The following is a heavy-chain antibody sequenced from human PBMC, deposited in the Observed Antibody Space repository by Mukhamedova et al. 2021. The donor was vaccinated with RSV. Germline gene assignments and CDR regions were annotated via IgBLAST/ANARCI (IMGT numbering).Heavy chain of an antibody. J-gene: IGHJ4*02. Sequence: WRWIRQHPGKGPEWLGFIYHSGSTYYNPSLTSRVTIPVDTSTNQFSQRLSSVTAADTAVYYCVRAPPDSRRHPYYFDYWGQGTL. D-gene: IGHD3-22*01. CDR3: VRAPPDSRRHPYYFDY. V-gene: IGHV4-31*02. CDR2: IYHSGST.